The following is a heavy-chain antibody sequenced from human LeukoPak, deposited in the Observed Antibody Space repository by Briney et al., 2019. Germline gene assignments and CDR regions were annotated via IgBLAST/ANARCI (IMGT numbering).Heavy chain of an antibody. CDR3: LRSYSSGWYGLGGYYFDY. J-gene: IGHJ4*02. CDR1: GFTFSSYS. D-gene: IGHD6-19*01. CDR2: ISSSSSYI. V-gene: IGHV3-21*01. Sequence: GGSLRLSCAASGFTFSSYSMNWVRQAPGKGLEWVSSISSSSSYIYYADSVKGRFTISRDNAKNSLYLRMNSLRAEDTAAYYCLRSYSSGWYGLGGYYFDYWGQGTLVTVSS.